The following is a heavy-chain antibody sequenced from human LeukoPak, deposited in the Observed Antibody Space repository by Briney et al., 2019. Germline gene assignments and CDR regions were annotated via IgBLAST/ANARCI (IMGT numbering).Heavy chain of an antibody. V-gene: IGHV4-31*03. CDR3: ARRNSWSGHSFDY. CDR1: GGSISSGGYY. J-gene: IGHJ4*02. D-gene: IGHD3-3*01. Sequence: SQTLSLTCTVSGGSISSGGYYWSWIRQYPGKGLEWIGYIYYSGSTYYNPSLKSRVTISVDTSKKQFSLELSSVTAADTAVYYCARRNSWSGHSFDYWGQGTLVTVAS. CDR2: IYYSGST.